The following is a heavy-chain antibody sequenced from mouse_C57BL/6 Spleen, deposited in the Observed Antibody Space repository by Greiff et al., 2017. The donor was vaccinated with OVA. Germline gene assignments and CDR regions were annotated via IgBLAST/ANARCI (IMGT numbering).Heavy chain of an antibody. Sequence: EVKLVESGGGLVKPGGSLKLSCAASGFTFSSYAMSWVRQTPEKRLEWVATISDGGSYTYYPDNVKGRFTISRDNAKNNLYLQMSHLKSEDTAMYYCARRYSNYAWFAYWGQGTLVTVSA. CDR2: ISDGGSYT. V-gene: IGHV5-4*03. CDR1: GFTFSSYA. CDR3: ARRYSNYAWFAY. J-gene: IGHJ3*01. D-gene: IGHD2-5*01.